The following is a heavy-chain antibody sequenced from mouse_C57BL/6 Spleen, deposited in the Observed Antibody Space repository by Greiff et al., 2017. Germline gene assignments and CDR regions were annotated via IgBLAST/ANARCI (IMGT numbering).Heavy chain of an antibody. J-gene: IGHJ4*01. CDR3: ARHYYGSSLYAMDY. V-gene: IGHV1-82*01. CDR1: GYAFSSSW. CDR2: IYPGDGDT. D-gene: IGHD1-1*01. Sequence: VQLQQSGPELVKPGASVKISCKASGYAFSSSWMNWVKQRPGKGLEWIGRIYPGDGDTTYNGKFKGKATLTADKSSSTAYMQLSSLTSEDSAVYFCARHYYGSSLYAMDYWGQGTSVTVSS.